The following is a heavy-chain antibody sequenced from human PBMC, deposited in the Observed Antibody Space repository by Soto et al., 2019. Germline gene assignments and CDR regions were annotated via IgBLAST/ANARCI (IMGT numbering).Heavy chain of an antibody. D-gene: IGHD4-17*01. V-gene: IGHV4-31*03. Sequence: QVQLQESGPGLVKPSQTLSLTCTVSGGSISSGGYYWSWIRQHPGKGLEWIGYIYYSGSTYYNPSLKTRVTISVDTSKNQFSVKLSSVMAARPAVYYCARAHLTTVTTSWDYYYYGTDVWGQGTTVTVSS. CDR1: GGSISSGGYY. J-gene: IGHJ6*02. CDR3: ARAHLTTVTTSWDYYYYGTDV. CDR2: IYYSGST.